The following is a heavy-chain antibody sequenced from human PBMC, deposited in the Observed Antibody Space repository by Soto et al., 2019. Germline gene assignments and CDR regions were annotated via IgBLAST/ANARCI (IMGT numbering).Heavy chain of an antibody. V-gene: IGHV2-5*02. CDR1: GFSLSTSGVG. J-gene: IGHJ4*02. D-gene: IGHD2-2*01. Sequence: QITLKESGPTLVKPTQTLTLTCTFSGFSLSTSGVGVGWIRQPPGKALEWLTLIYWDDDKRYSPSLKSRLTITKDTSKNQVVLTMTNMDPVDTATYYCAHSGVVVPAAILFDYWGQGTLVTVSS. CDR2: IYWDDDK. CDR3: AHSGVVVPAAILFDY.